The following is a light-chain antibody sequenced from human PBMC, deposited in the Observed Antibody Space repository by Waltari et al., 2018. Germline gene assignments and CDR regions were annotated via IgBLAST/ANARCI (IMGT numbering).Light chain of an antibody. CDR1: SRDVGGYDW. V-gene: IGLV2-14*03. Sequence: QSALTQPASVSGSPGQSITISCTGTSRDVGGYDWVSWYQQHPDKAPTVVILDVSYRPSGFSNRVSGSKSGNPASLTISGLQAEDEADYYCTSYTSSHSLVFGTGTKVTVL. CDR2: DVS. J-gene: IGLJ1*01. CDR3: TSYTSSHSLV.